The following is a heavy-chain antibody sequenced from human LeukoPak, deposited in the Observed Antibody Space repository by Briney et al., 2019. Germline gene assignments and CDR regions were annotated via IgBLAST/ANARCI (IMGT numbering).Heavy chain of an antibody. CDR3: ARLGDGYYFIDY. Sequence: SETLSLTCAVYGGSFSGYYWSWIRQPPGKGLEWIGEINRSGSTNYNPSLKSRVTISVDTSKNQFSLKLSSVTAADTAVYYCARLGDGYYFIDYWGQGTLVTVSS. CDR1: GGSFSGYY. J-gene: IGHJ4*02. D-gene: IGHD3-22*01. V-gene: IGHV4-34*01. CDR2: INRSGST.